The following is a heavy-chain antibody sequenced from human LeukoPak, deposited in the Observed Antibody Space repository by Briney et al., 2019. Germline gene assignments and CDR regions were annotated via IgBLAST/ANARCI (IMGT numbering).Heavy chain of an antibody. D-gene: IGHD6-19*01. J-gene: IGHJ3*02. CDR3: ARVGGWYDMLFGDN. V-gene: IGHV3-21*01. CDR2: ISSSSSYI. CDR1: GFTFSSYG. Sequence: GGSLRLSCAASGFTFSSYGMHWVRQAPGKGLEWVSSISSSSSYIYYADSVKGRFTISRDNAKNSLYLQMNSLRAEDTAVYYCARVGGWYDMLFGDNRGQGTMVTVSS.